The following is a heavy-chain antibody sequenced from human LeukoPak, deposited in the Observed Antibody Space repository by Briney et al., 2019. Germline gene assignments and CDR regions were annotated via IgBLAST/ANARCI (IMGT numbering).Heavy chain of an antibody. CDR3: AKIGPHYYDSSGYYWSDY. D-gene: IGHD3-22*01. J-gene: IGHJ4*02. CDR2: ISGSGGST. V-gene: IGHV3-23*01. CDR1: GFTFSSYA. Sequence: HPGGSLRLSCAASGFTFSSYAMSWVRQAPGKGLEWVSAISGSGGSTYYADSVKGRFTISRDNSKNTLYLQMNSLRAEDTAVYYCAKIGPHYYDSSGYYWSDYWGQGTLVTVSS.